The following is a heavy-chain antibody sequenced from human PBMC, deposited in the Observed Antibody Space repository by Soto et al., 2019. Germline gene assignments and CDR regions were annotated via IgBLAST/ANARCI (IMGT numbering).Heavy chain of an antibody. V-gene: IGHV1-69*13. CDR2: IIPIFGTA. D-gene: IGHD3-10*01. J-gene: IGHJ5*02. CDR3: ARDYYGSGSYSYNWFDP. CDR1: GGTFSSYA. Sequence: GASVKVSCKASGGTFSSYAISWVRQAPGQGLEWMGGIIPIFGTANYAQKFQGRVTITADESTSTAYMELSSLRSEDTAVYYCARDYYGSGSYSYNWFDPWGQGTLVTVSS.